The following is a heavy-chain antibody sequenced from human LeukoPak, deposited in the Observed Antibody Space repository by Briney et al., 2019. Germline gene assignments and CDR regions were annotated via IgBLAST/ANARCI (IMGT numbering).Heavy chain of an antibody. Sequence: PSQTLSLTCAISGDSVSSNSAAWNWIRQSPSRGLEWLGRTYYRSKWYNDYAVSVKSRITINPDTSKNQFSLQLNSVTPEDTAVYYCARGGVGATTLPYYYYYYMDVWGKGTTVTVSS. CDR2: TYYRSKWYN. D-gene: IGHD1-26*01. V-gene: IGHV6-1*01. CDR1: GDSVSSNSAA. J-gene: IGHJ6*03. CDR3: ARGGVGATTLPYYYYYYMDV.